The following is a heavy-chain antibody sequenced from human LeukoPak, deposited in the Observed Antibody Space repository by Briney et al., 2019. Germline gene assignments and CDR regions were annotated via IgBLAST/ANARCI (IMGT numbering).Heavy chain of an antibody. D-gene: IGHD5-18*01. CDR3: AREADTAMADSTEYFQH. V-gene: IGHV1-2*02. Sequence: GASVKVSCKASGYTFTGYYMHWVRQAPGQGLEWMGWINPKSGGTNYAQKFQGRVTMTRDTSITTAYMELSRLRSDDTAVYYCAREADTAMADSTEYFQHWGQGTLVTVSS. CDR2: INPKSGGT. J-gene: IGHJ1*01. CDR1: GYTFTGYY.